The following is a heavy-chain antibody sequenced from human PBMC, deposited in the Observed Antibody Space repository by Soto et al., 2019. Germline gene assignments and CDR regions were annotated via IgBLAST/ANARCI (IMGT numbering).Heavy chain of an antibody. CDR1: GYSFTSCW. Sequence: PGESLKISCKGSGYSFTSCWIGWVRQMPGKGLEWMGIIYPGDSDTRYSPSFQGQVTISADKSISTAYLQWSSLKASDTAMYYCATGPGGNCSSTSCYSGYYYYYGMDVWGQGTTVTVSS. D-gene: IGHD2-2*01. J-gene: IGHJ6*02. V-gene: IGHV5-51*01. CDR2: IYPGDSDT. CDR3: ATGPGGNCSSTSCYSGYYYYYGMDV.